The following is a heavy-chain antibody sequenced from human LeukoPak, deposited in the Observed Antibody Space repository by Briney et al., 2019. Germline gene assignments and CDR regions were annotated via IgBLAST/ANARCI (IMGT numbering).Heavy chain of an antibody. J-gene: IGHJ4*02. CDR1: GFTFSSYG. Sequence: GGSLRLSCAASGFTFSSYGMHWVRQAPGKGLEWVAFIRYDGSNKYCADSVKGRFTISRDNSKNTLYLQMNSLRAEDTAVYYCAKSPLIVVVPAAEYYFDYWGQGTLVTVSS. CDR2: IRYDGSNK. D-gene: IGHD2-2*01. V-gene: IGHV3-30*02. CDR3: AKSPLIVVVPAAEYYFDY.